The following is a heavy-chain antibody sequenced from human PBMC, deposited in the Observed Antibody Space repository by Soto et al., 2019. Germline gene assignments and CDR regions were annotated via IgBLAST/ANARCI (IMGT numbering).Heavy chain of an antibody. V-gene: IGHV1-18*01. CDR3: AREGSSSWYSSYYFDY. Sequence: QVQLVQSGAEVKKPGASVKVSCKASGYTFTSYGISWVRQAPGQGLEWMGWISAYNGNTNYAQKLQGRVTMTTDTTTSTADLELRSLRSDDTAVYYCAREGSSSWYSSYYFDYWGQGTLVTVSS. CDR1: GYTFTSYG. D-gene: IGHD6-13*01. CDR2: ISAYNGNT. J-gene: IGHJ4*02.